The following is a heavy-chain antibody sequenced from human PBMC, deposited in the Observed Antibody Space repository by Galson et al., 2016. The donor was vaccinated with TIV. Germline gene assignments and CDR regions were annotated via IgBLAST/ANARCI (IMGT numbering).Heavy chain of an antibody. CDR3: AKDINGSADWSRPSMSDY. CDR1: GFTFSNYA. J-gene: IGHJ4*01. CDR2: LTGSGADT. D-gene: IGHD1-26*01. Sequence: SLRLSCAASGFTFSNYAMSWVRQAPGKGLEWVSSLTGSGADTYYADYVKGRFTISRDNSKNTLYLQMNSLRAADTALYYCAKDINGSADWSRPSMSDYWGRGTLVTVSS. V-gene: IGHV3-23*01.